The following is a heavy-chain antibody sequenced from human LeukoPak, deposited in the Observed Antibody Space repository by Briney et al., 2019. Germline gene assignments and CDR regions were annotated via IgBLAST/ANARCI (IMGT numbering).Heavy chain of an antibody. V-gene: IGHV3-23*01. D-gene: IGHD3-10*01. CDR3: AKGGKTYYYGSGSLVG. J-gene: IGHJ4*02. CDR1: GFTFSSYA. CDR2: ISGSGGST. Sequence: GGSLRLSCAASGFTFSSYAMSWVRQAPGKGLEWVSAISGSGGSTYYADSVKGRFTISRDNSKNTLYLQMNSLRAEDTAVYYCAKGGKTYYYGSGSLVGWGQGTLVTISS.